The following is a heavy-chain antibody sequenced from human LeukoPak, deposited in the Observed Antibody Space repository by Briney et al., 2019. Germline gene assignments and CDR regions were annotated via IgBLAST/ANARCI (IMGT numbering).Heavy chain of an antibody. Sequence: GRSLRLSCAASGFTFSSYAMHWVRQAPGKGLEWVAVISYDGSNKYYADSVKGRFTISRDNSKNTLYLQMNSLRAEDTAVYYCASDSYDSSGYYSPYYFDYRGQGTLVTVSS. CDR2: ISYDGSNK. J-gene: IGHJ4*02. D-gene: IGHD3-22*01. CDR3: ASDSYDSSGYYSPYYFDY. CDR1: GFTFSSYA. V-gene: IGHV3-30*01.